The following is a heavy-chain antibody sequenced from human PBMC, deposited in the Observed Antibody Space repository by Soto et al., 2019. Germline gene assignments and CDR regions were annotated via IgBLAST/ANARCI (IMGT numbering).Heavy chain of an antibody. CDR3: TTGRNWNEGAAFDI. Sequence: EVQLVESGGGLVKPGGSLRLSCAASGFTFSNAWMSWVRQAPGKGLEWVGRIKSKTDGGTTDYAAPMKGRFTISREDSKNTLYLPMNSLKTEDTAVYYCTTGRNWNEGAAFDIWGKGTMLTVS. J-gene: IGHJ3*02. CDR1: GFTFSNAW. D-gene: IGHD1-1*01. CDR2: IKSKTDGGTT. V-gene: IGHV3-15*01.